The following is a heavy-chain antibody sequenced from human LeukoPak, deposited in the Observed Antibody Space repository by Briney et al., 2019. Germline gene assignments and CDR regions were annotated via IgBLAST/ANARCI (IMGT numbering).Heavy chain of an antibody. Sequence: GGSLRLSCAASGFTVSSNYMSWVRQAPGKGLEWVSVIYSGGSTYYADSVKGRFTISRDNSKNTLYLQMNSLRAEDTAVYYCARDPGPGNLDFDYWGQGTLVTVSS. D-gene: IGHD3-10*01. J-gene: IGHJ4*02. CDR3: ARDPGPGNLDFDY. V-gene: IGHV3-66*01. CDR2: IYSGGST. CDR1: GFTVSSNY.